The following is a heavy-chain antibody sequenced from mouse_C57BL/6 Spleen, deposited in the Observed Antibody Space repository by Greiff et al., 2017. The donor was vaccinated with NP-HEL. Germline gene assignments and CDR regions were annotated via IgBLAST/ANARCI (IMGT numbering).Heavy chain of an antibody. CDR2: IWRGGST. CDR3: AKGGGFYDYGGNAMDY. V-gene: IGHV2-5*01. Sequence: VHLVESGPGLVQPSQSLSITCTVSGFSLTSYGVHWVRQSPGKGLEWLGVIWRGGSTDYNAAFMSRLSITKDNSKSQVFFKMNSLQADDTAIYYCAKGGGFYDYGGNAMDYWGQGTSVTVSS. J-gene: IGHJ4*01. D-gene: IGHD2-4*01. CDR1: GFSLTSYG.